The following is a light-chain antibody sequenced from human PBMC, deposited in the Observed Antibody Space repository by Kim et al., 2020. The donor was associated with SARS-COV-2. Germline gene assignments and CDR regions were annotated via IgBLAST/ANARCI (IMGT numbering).Light chain of an antibody. CDR1: SSDVGGYNY. Sequence: GQSITISCTGTSSDVGGYNYVSWYQQHPGKAPKLMIYDVSNRPSGVSNRFSGSKSGNTASLTISGLQAEDEADYYCSSYTSSSTLVLGGGTQLTVL. CDR2: DVS. V-gene: IGLV2-14*03. J-gene: IGLJ3*02. CDR3: SSYTSSSTLV.